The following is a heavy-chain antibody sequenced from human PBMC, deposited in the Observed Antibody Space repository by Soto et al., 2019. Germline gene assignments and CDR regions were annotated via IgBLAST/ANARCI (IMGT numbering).Heavy chain of an antibody. V-gene: IGHV3-23*01. J-gene: IGHJ5*02. CDR3: AKDAVPYNGQWDWFDR. D-gene: IGHD3-10*01. CDR1: GFTFSDYA. CDR2: IGGGGDDT. Sequence: QLLESGGGLVQPGGSLRLSCAASGFTFSDYAMTWVRQAPGKGLEWVSGIGGGGDDTYYGDSVKGRFTISRDNSKNTLYLEMNSLRGEDTAVYCCAKDAVPYNGQWDWFDRWGQGTLVTVSS.